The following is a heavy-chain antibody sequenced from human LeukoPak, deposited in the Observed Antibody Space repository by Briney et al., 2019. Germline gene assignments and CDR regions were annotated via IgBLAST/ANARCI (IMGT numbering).Heavy chain of an antibody. D-gene: IGHD6-19*01. V-gene: IGHV1-2*02. J-gene: IGHJ4*02. Sequence: ASVKVSCKASGYTFSDYYIHWVRQAPGQGLEWMAWINPTNGDTNYAQKFQGGVTMTRDTSISTAYMELTRLISDDTAVYYCARVGSSGWYVHPTFDYWGQGTLVTVSS. CDR2: INPTNGDT. CDR1: GYTFSDYY. CDR3: ARVGSSGWYVHPTFDY.